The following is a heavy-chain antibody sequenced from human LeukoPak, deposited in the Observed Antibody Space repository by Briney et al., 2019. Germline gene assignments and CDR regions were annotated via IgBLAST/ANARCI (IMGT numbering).Heavy chain of an antibody. CDR2: IKQDGGQI. CDR3: ARLGARQMLEY. CDR1: EFTFNSYW. V-gene: IGHV3-7*01. J-gene: IGHJ4*02. D-gene: IGHD4-17*01. Sequence: GGSLRLSCAASEFTFNSYWMSWVRQAPGKGLEWVANIKQDGGQIYYLDSVKGRFTVSRDNAKNSLYLQVNSLRAEDTAVYYCARLGARQMLEYWGQGTLVTVSS.